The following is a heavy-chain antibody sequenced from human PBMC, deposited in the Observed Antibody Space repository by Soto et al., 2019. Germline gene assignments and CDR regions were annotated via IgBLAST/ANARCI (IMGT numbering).Heavy chain of an antibody. CDR3: AHPLRAARPGALFVG. V-gene: IGHV2-5*01. J-gene: IGHJ4*02. CDR2: IYWNDDK. CDR1: GFSLSTSGVG. Sequence: SGPTLVNPTQTLTLTCTFSGFSLSTSGVGVGWIRQPPGKALEWLALIYWNDDKRYSPSLKSRGTITRDTSKNQVVITMSNMEPVDTAPFSFAHPLRAARPGALFVGWGQGTLVTVSS. D-gene: IGHD2-21*01.